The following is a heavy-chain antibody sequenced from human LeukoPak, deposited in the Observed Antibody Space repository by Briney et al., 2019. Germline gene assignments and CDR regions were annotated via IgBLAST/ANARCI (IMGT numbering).Heavy chain of an antibody. CDR2: IIPIFGTA. J-gene: IGHJ5*02. V-gene: IGHV1-69*13. CDR1: GGTFSSYA. CDR3: ARVGCSGGSCYSNWFDP. D-gene: IGHD2-15*01. Sequence: SVKVSCKASGGTFSSYAIIWVRQAPGQGLEWMGGIIPIFGTANYAQKFQGRVTITADESTSTAYMELSSLRSEDTAVYYCARVGCSGGSCYSNWFDPWGQGTLVTVSS.